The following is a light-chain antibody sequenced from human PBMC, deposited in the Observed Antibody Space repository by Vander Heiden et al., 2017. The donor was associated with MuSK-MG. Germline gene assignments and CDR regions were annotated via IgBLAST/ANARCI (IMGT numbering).Light chain of an antibody. V-gene: IGLV2-23*02. CDR1: SSDVGSYNL. J-gene: IGLJ2*01. CDR2: EVS. Sequence: QSALTQPASVSGSPGQSITISCTGTSSDVGSYNLVSWYQQHPGKAPILMMYEVSKRPSGVSNRFSGSKSGNTASLTISGLQAEDEAEYYCYSYAGSSTLFGGGTKLTVL. CDR3: YSYAGSSTL.